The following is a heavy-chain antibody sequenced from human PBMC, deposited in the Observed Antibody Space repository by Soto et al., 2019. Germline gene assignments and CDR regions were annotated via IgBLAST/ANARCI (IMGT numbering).Heavy chain of an antibody. Sequence: LPETVSLTGTVSGGSVSSSSYYWGWIRQPPGKGLEWIGSIYYSGSTYYNPSLKSRVTISVDTSKNQFSLKLSSVTAADTAVYYCARHTPAISISDHWGQGTLVTVSS. V-gene: IGHV4-39*01. J-gene: IGHJ4*02. CDR3: ARHTPAISISDH. CDR1: GGSVSSSSYY. CDR2: IYYSGST. D-gene: IGHD2-15*01.